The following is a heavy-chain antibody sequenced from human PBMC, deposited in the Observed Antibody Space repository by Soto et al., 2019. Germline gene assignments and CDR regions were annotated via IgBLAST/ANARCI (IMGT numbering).Heavy chain of an antibody. CDR2: ISGSGADT. J-gene: IGHJ5*02. D-gene: IGHD6-13*01. CDR3: AKAGIPAGGTVWNWFDP. V-gene: IGHV3-23*01. CDR1: GFTFSNYA. Sequence: EVRLLESGGGLVHPGGSLRLSCAASGFTFSNYAMNWIRQAPGKGLEWVSVISGSGADTYHADSVKGRFTISRDNSKSTLYLQMNSLRSDDTAVYYCAKAGIPAGGTVWNWFDPWGQGTLVTVSS.